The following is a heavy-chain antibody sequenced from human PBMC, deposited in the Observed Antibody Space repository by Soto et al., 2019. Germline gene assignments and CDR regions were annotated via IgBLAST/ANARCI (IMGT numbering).Heavy chain of an antibody. D-gene: IGHD5-12*01. J-gene: IGHJ6*02. Sequence: QVQLVQSGAEVKKPGSSVKVSCKASGGTFSSYAISWVRQAPGQGLEWMGGIIPIFGTANYAQKFQGRVTITADQSNSTAYMELSSLRSEDTAVYYCARAYGETATTNYYYYYGMDVWGQGTKVTVSS. CDR3: ARAYGETATTNYYYYYGMDV. CDR2: IIPIFGTA. CDR1: GGTFSSYA. V-gene: IGHV1-69*12.